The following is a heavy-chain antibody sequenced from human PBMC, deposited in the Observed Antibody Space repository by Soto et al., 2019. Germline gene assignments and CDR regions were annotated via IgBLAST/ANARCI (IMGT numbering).Heavy chain of an antibody. D-gene: IGHD2-8*01. Sequence: GGSLRLSCAASGFTFSSYGMHWVRQAPGKGLEWVAVIWYDGSNKYYADSVKGRFTISRDNSKNTLYLQMNSLRAEDTAVYYCARDSRGYCTNGVCYSPWEMDVWGKGTTVTVSS. J-gene: IGHJ6*04. CDR2: IWYDGSNK. CDR3: ARDSRGYCTNGVCYSPWEMDV. CDR1: GFTFSSYG. V-gene: IGHV3-33*01.